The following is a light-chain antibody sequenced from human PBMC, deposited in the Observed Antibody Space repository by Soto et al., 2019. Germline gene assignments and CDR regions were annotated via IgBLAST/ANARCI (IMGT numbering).Light chain of an antibody. CDR3: QQYDNWPPIT. V-gene: IGKV3-15*01. CDR1: QSINND. J-gene: IGKJ5*01. CDR2: GAS. Sequence: EIVVTQSPATLSLSPEERAALCFMASQSINNDLAWYQHKPGQAPRLLIYGASTRAIGVPARFSGSGSGTEFTLTIDSLQSDDFAVYYCQQYDNWPPITFGQGTRLEIK.